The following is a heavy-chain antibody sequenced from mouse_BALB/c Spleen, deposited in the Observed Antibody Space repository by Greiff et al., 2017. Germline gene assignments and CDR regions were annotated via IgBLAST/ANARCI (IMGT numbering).Heavy chain of an antibody. J-gene: IGHJ2*01. D-gene: IGHD1-1*01. V-gene: IGHV14-3*02. CDR3: ARSSYYYGSRGDY. CDR1: GFNIKDTY. Sequence: VQLQQSGAELVKPGASVKLSCTASGFNIKDTYMHWVKQRPEQGLEWIGRIDPANGNTKYDPKFQGKATITADTSSNTAYLQLSSLTSEDTAVYYCARSSYYYGSRGDYWGQGTTLTVSA. CDR2: IDPANGNT.